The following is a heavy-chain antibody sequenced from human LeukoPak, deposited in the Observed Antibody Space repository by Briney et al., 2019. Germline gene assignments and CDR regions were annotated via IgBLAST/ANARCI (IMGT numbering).Heavy chain of an antibody. CDR3: ARARSTSIYYYYMDV. Sequence: ASVKVSCKASGDTFSSYAISWVRQAPGQGLEWMGGLIPIFGTANYAQKFQGRVTITTDESTSTAYMELSSLRSEDTAVYYCARARSTSIYYYYMDVWGKGTTVTVSS. D-gene: IGHD1-1*01. CDR1: GDTFSSYA. J-gene: IGHJ6*03. CDR2: LIPIFGTA. V-gene: IGHV1-69*05.